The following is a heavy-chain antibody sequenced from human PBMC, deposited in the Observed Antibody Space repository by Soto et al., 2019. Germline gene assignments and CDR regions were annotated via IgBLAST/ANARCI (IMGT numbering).Heavy chain of an antibody. CDR2: IFSNDEK. J-gene: IGHJ4*02. D-gene: IGHD6-19*01. CDR1: GFPLSLAGMG. CDR3: ARLPHRSGWEGFDC. Sequence: QVTLKESGPVLLKPTETLTRTCTVSGFPLSLAGMGVSWVRQPPGKPLEWLAHIFSNDEKSYNTSLKSRLTISKDSSRGQVVLTITNMDPLDTAPYYCARLPHRSGWEGFDCWGQGTLVTVAS. V-gene: IGHV2-26*01.